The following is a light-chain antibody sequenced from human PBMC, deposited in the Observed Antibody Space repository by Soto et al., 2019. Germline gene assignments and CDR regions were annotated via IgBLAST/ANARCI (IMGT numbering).Light chain of an antibody. CDR3: CSYAGAFTLI. J-gene: IGLJ2*01. Sequence: QSALTQPASVSGSPGQSITISCFGTRSDVGTYNLVSWYQQHPGKAPKLMIYEDNKRPSGVSNRFSASKSGSTASLTISGLQAEDEAAYYCCSYAGAFTLIFGGGTKLTVL. CDR1: RSDVGTYNL. V-gene: IGLV2-23*01. CDR2: EDN.